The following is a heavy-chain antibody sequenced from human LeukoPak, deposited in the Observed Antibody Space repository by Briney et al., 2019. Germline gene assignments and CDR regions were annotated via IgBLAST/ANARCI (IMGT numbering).Heavy chain of an antibody. Sequence: ASVKVSCKASGYTFTGYYMHWVRQAPGQGLEWMGRINPNSGGTNYAQKFQGRVTMTRDTSISTAYMELSRPRSDDTAVYYCATGGVRDYYGSGSYYNGGYWGQGTLVTVSS. CDR1: GYTFTGYY. CDR3: ATGGVRDYYGSGSYYNGGY. D-gene: IGHD3-10*01. CDR2: INPNSGGT. V-gene: IGHV1-2*06. J-gene: IGHJ4*02.